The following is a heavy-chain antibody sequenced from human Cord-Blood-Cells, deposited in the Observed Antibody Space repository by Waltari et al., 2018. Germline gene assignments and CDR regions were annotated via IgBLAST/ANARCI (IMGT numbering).Heavy chain of an antibody. Sequence: QVQLVQSGAEVKKPGASVKVSCKASGYTFTGYYMHWVRQAPGQGLEWMGWINPNSGGTNYAQKFQGRVTMTRDTSISTAYMELSRLRSDDTVVYYCARERGEGRYCSSTSCYAFDIWGQGTMVTVSS. CDR1: GYTFTGYY. D-gene: IGHD2-2*01. CDR2: INPNSGGT. CDR3: ARERGEGRYCSSTSCYAFDI. J-gene: IGHJ3*02. V-gene: IGHV1-2*02.